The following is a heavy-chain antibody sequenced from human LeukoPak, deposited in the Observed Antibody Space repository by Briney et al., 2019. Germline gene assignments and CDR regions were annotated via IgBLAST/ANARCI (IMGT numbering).Heavy chain of an antibody. CDR1: GYTLTSYY. Sequence: ASVKVSCKASGYTLTSYYMNWVRQAPGQGLEWMGWINPNSGGTNYAQKFQGRVTMTRDTSISTAYMELSRLRSDDTAVSDCATYYDFWSGYHPPYNWFDPCGQGSLVTVSS. V-gene: IGHV1-2*02. D-gene: IGHD3-3*01. J-gene: IGHJ5*02. CDR3: ATYYDFWSGYHPPYNWFDP. CDR2: INPNSGGT.